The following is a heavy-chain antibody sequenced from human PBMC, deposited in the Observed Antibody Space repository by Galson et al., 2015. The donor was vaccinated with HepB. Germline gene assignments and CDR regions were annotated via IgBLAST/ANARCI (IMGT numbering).Heavy chain of an antibody. D-gene: IGHD3-9*01. CDR2: IKSKTDGGTT. CDR3: TTLGRYFDWLSQGGLNCY. CDR1: GFTFSNAW. V-gene: IGHV3-15*01. J-gene: IGHJ4*02. Sequence: SLRLSCAASGFTFSNAWMSWVRQAPGKGLEWVGRIKSKTDGGTTDYAAPVKGRFTISRDDSKNTLYLQMNSLKTEDTAVYYCTTLGRYFDWLSQGGLNCYWGQGTLVTVSS.